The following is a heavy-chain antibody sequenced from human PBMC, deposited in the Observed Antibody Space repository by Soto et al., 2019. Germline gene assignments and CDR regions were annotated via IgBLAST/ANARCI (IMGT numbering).Heavy chain of an antibody. CDR1: GFTFNYYW. V-gene: IGHV3-74*01. CDR2: IHSDGSST. Sequence: EVQLVESEGDLVQRGGSLRLSCAASGFTFNYYWMHWVRQAPGQGLVWVSHIHSDGSSTTYADSVKGRFTISRDNAKNTLYLQMNSLRAEDTAVYYCARGDKGGFDLWGQGTTVTVSS. CDR3: ARGDKGGFDL. J-gene: IGHJ3*01. D-gene: IGHD2-21*02.